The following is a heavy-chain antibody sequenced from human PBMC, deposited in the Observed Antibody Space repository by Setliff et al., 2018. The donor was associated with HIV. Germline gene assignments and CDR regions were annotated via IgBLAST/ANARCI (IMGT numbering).Heavy chain of an antibody. V-gene: IGHV1-18*01. CDR1: GYTFTKYD. D-gene: IGHD6-19*01. J-gene: IGHJ4*02. Sequence: ASVKVSCKASGYTFTKYDINWVRQATGQGLEWMGWISSYNDNTNYALNLQGRGTMTRETSTKTVYMELSSLKFEDTAVYYCVRGGPRGLEVAALEFDSWGQGTLVTVSS. CDR2: ISSYNDNT. CDR3: VRGGPRGLEVAALEFDS.